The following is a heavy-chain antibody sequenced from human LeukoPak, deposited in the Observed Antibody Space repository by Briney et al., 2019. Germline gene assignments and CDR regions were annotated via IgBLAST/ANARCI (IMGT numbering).Heavy chain of an antibody. Sequence: SAPALFKPTPTLTLTCTFSGFSRHTPGLRLGWIRQPQGMALEWLARIDWDDDNFYTTSLKTRLTPSKDTAKTQVVLTMTIMDPVDTATYYCARWSGDGFDPWGQGTLVTVSS. CDR1: GFSRHTPGLR. J-gene: IGHJ5*02. D-gene: IGHD6-25*01. CDR2: IDWDDDN. V-gene: IGHV2-70*04. CDR3: ARWSGDGFDP.